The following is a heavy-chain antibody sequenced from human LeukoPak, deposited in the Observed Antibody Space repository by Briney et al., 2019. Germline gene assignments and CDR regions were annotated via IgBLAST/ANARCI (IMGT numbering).Heavy chain of an antibody. CDR1: GYAFTTSD. J-gene: IGHJ5*02. Sequence: ASVKVSCKASGYAFTTSDINWVRQATGQGLEWMGWMNPDSGDTDYAEKFQDRLTIVGDTSINTAYMELTNLKSEDTAVYYCTRAWDLWGQGTLVTVSS. CDR2: MNPDSGDT. CDR3: TRAWDL. V-gene: IGHV1-8*03.